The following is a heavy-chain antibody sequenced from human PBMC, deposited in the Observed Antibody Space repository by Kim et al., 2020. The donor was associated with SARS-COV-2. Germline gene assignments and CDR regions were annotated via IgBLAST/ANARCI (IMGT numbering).Heavy chain of an antibody. J-gene: IGHJ3*02. Sequence: GGSLRLSCAASGFTFSSYAMSWVRQAPGKGLEWVSAISGSGGSTYYADSVKGRFTISRDNSKNTLYLQMNSLRAEDTAVYYCAKDLALRFLVPDCSGGSCYGGGAFDIWGQGTMVTVSS. CDR3: AKDLALRFLVPDCSGGSCYGGGAFDI. CDR1: GFTFSSYA. D-gene: IGHD2-15*01. CDR2: ISGSGGST. V-gene: IGHV3-23*01.